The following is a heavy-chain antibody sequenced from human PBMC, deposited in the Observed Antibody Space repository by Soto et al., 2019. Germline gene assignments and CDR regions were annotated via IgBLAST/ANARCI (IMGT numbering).Heavy chain of an antibody. D-gene: IGHD5-18*01. CDR2: IYSSWSI. CDR3: ARRYGSCFDY. J-gene: IGHJ4*02. CDR1: GGAISSFY. V-gene: IGHV4-59*08. Sequence: VQLQESGPGLVKPSATLSLTCTVSGGAISSFYWSWIRQPPGKGMEWIGYIYSSWSINYNPSLKSRGTISVDTSKIQFSLKLSSVTAADTAVYYCARRYGSCFDYWGQGTLVTVSS.